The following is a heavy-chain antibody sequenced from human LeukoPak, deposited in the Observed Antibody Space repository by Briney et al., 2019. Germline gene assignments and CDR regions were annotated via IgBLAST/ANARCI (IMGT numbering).Heavy chain of an antibody. CDR1: GFTFSSYW. CDR3: AQDCRGEYSSSHGGLDY. Sequence: GGSLRLSCAASGFTFSSYWMSWVRQAPGKGLEWVANIKQDGSGKYYVDSVKGRFTISRDNAKNSLYLQMNSLRAEDTAVYYCAQDCRGEYSSSHGGLDYWGQGTLVTVSS. J-gene: IGHJ4*02. V-gene: IGHV3-7*01. CDR2: IKQDGSGK. D-gene: IGHD6-6*01.